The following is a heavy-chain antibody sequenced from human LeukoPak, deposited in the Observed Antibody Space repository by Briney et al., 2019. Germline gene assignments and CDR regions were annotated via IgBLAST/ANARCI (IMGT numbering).Heavy chain of an antibody. V-gene: IGHV3-23*01. CDR3: AKDPRNDY. Sequence: GGSLRLSCAASAFTFSSYAMSWVRQAPGKGLEWVSGISGSGGSTYYADSVKGRFTISRNNSKNTLYLQMNSLRADDTAVYYCAKDPRNDYWGQGSLVTVSS. J-gene: IGHJ4*02. CDR1: AFTFSSYA. D-gene: IGHD1-14*01. CDR2: ISGSGGST.